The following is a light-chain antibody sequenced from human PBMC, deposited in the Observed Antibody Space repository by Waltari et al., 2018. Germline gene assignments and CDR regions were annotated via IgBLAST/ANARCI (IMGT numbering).Light chain of an antibody. CDR3: QQYYITPLS. CDR1: QDIGDY. Sequence: DIQMTQSPSSLSASVGDRVSITCQASQDIGDYLNWYQQKPGQPPNPLIYWASTRESGVPDRFSGSGSGTDFTLTISSLQAEDVAVYYCQQYYITPLSFGGGTKVEIK. CDR2: WAS. V-gene: IGKV4-1*01. J-gene: IGKJ4*01.